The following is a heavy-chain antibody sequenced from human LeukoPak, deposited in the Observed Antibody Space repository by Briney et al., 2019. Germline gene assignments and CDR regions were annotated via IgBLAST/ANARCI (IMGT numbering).Heavy chain of an antibody. V-gene: IGHV3-30*04. CDR3: ARDQWALDY. CDR1: GLTFSSFA. CDR2: ISSDGRNK. Sequence: PGGSLRLSCAASGLTFSSFAMHWVRQAPGKGLEWVAVISSDGRNKYYVDSVQGRFTISRDNSKNTLYLQMNSLRPEDTAVYYCARDQWALDYWGQGTLVTVSS. D-gene: IGHD1-26*01. J-gene: IGHJ4*02.